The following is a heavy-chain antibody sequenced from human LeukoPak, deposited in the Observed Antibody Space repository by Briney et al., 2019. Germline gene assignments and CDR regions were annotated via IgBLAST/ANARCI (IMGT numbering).Heavy chain of an antibody. D-gene: IGHD3-10*01. CDR3: ARGRGILWFGESNHYGDWFDP. V-gene: IGHV3-30*02. CDR2: IRYDGSNK. J-gene: IGHJ5*02. Sequence: GGSLRLSCAASGFTFSSYGMHWVRQAPGKGLEWVAFIRYDGSNKYYADSVKGRFTISRDNSKNTLYLQMNSLRAEDTAVYYCARGRGILWFGESNHYGDWFDPWGQGTLVTVSS. CDR1: GFTFSSYG.